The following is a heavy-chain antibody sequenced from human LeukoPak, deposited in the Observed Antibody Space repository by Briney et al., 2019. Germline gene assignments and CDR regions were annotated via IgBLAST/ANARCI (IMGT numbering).Heavy chain of an antibody. V-gene: IGHV4-59*08. CDR3: ARRNGYSYGRFDP. CDR1: GGSISSYY. CDR2: IYYSGST. J-gene: IGHJ5*02. D-gene: IGHD5-18*01. Sequence: SETLSLTCTVSGGSISSYYWSWIRQPPGKGLEWIGYIYYSGSTNYNPSLKSRVTISVDTSKNQFSLKLSSVTAADTAVYYCARRNGYSYGRFDPWGQGTLVTVFS.